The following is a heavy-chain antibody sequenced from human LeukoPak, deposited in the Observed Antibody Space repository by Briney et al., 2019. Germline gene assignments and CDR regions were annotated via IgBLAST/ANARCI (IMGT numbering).Heavy chain of an antibody. V-gene: IGHV1-3*01. J-gene: IGHJ4*02. CDR3: ARDRRLEFYYFDY. CDR2: INAGNGNT. CDR1: GYTFTSYA. Sequence: ASVKVSCKASGYTFTSYAMHWVRQAPGQRPEWMGWINAGNGNTKYSQKFQGRVTITRDTSASTAYMELSSLRSEDTAVYYCARDRRLEFYYFDYWGQGTLVTVSS. D-gene: IGHD3-10*01.